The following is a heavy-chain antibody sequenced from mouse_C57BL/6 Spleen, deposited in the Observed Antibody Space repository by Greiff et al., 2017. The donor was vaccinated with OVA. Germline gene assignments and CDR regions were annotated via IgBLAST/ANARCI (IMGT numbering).Heavy chain of an antibody. CDR3: ARRRLITTVVAEYYFDY. D-gene: IGHD1-1*01. V-gene: IGHV5-17*01. CDR1: GFTFSDYG. Sequence: EVKLVESGGGLVKPGGSLKLSCAASGFTFSDYGMHWVRQAPEKGLEWVAYISSGSSTIYYADTVKGRFTISRDNAKNTLVLQMTSLRSEDTAMYYCARRRLITTVVAEYYFDYWGQGTTLTVSS. J-gene: IGHJ2*01. CDR2: ISSGSSTI.